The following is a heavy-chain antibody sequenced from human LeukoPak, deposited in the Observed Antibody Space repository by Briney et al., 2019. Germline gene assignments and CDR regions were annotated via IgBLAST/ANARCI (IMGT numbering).Heavy chain of an antibody. CDR3: ARGYDILTGWCAFDI. J-gene: IGHJ3*02. D-gene: IGHD3-9*01. V-gene: IGHV4-39*07. CDR2: IYYSGST. Sequence: SETLSLTCTVSGGSISSSSYCWGWIRQPPGKGLEWIGSIYYSGSTYYNPSLKSRVTISVDTSKNQFSLKLSSVTAADTAVYYCARGYDILTGWCAFDIWGQGTMVTVSS. CDR1: GGSISSSSYC.